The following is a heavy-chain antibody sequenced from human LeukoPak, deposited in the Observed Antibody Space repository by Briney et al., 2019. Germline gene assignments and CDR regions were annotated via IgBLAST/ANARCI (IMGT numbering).Heavy chain of an antibody. D-gene: IGHD2-15*01. J-gene: IGHJ4*02. CDR3: ATRSTGVAATFDS. CDR1: GGSISSYY. CDR2: IYYSGNS. Sequence: SETLSLTCTVSGGSISSYYWSWIRQPPGKGLEWIGYIYYSGNSYYNPSLKSRVTISADTSKNEFSLKLSSVTAADTAIYYCATRSTGVAATFDSWGQGALVTVSS. V-gene: IGHV4-59*01.